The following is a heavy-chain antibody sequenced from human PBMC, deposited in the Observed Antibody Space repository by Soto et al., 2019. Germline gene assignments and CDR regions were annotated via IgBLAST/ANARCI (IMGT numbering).Heavy chain of an antibody. CDR1: GWSFSGYY. D-gene: IGHD3-3*01. CDR3: ARQGIGITIFGVVIIKNGAFDY. V-gene: IGHV4-34*01. Sequence: PSDTLSLTGPDYGWSFSGYYWLWIRQPPGKGLDWFGEINHSGSTNYNPSLKSRVTISVDTSKNQFSLKLSSVTAADTAVYYCARQGIGITIFGVVIIKNGAFDYWGQGTLVTVSS. J-gene: IGHJ4*02. CDR2: INHSGST.